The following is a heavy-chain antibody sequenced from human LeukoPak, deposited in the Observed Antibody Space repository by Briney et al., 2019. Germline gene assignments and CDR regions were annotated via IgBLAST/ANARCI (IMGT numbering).Heavy chain of an antibody. V-gene: IGHV1-69*01. Sequence: ASVKVSCKASGGTFSSYATSWGRQAPGQGLEWMGGIIPIFGTANYAQKFQGRVTITADESTSTAYMELSSLRSEDTAVYYCARGRRMIVVVINQHDAFDIWGQGTMVTVSS. CDR1: GGTFSSYA. D-gene: IGHD3-22*01. J-gene: IGHJ3*02. CDR3: ARGRRMIVVVINQHDAFDI. CDR2: IIPIFGTA.